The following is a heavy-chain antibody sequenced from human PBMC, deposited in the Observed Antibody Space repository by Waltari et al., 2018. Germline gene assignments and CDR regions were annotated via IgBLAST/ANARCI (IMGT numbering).Heavy chain of an antibody. CDR1: GGSFSGYY. J-gene: IGHJ6*03. V-gene: IGHV4-34*01. Sequence: QVQLQESGAGLLKPSETLSLTCAVYGGSFSGYYWSWIRQPPGKGLEWIGEINHSGSTNYNPSIKSRVTISVDTSKNQFSLKLSSVTAADTAVYYCARLGWGGYCSGGSCYKLRYYYYMDVWGKGTTVTVSS. D-gene: IGHD2-15*01. CDR3: ARLGWGGYCSGGSCYKLRYYYYMDV. CDR2: INHSGST.